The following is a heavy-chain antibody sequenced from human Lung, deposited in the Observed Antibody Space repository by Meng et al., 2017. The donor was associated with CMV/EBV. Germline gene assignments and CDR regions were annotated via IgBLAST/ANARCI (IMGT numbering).Heavy chain of an antibody. J-gene: IGHJ4*02. Sequence: QGQRQESGPGLVKPSGTLSLTCVVSGGSISSSNWWSWVRQPPGKGLEWIGEIYHSGSTNYNPSLKSRVTISVDKSKNQFSLKLSPVTAADTAVYYCASFPPPGKQWLVTDYWGQGTLVTVSS. CDR2: IYHSGST. V-gene: IGHV4-4*02. CDR1: GGSISSSNW. D-gene: IGHD6-19*01. CDR3: ASFPPPGKQWLVTDY.